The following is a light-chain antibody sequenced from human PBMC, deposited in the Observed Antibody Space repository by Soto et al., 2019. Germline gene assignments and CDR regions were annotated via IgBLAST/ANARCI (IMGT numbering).Light chain of an antibody. V-gene: IGKV1-33*01. CDR3: QQYGSSPIT. CDR2: DAS. Sequence: DIQMTQSPSALSASVGDRITITCQASQDISNYLNWYQQKPGKAPDLLIYDASKLETGVPSRFSGSGSGTEFTLTISRLEPEDFAVYYCQQYGSSPITFGQGTRLEI. J-gene: IGKJ5*01. CDR1: QDISNY.